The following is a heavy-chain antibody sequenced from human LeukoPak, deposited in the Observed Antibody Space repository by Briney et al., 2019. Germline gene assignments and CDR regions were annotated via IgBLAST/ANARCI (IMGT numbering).Heavy chain of an antibody. V-gene: IGHV4-59*12. CDR1: GGSISSYY. CDR3: ARWHSTYDAFDI. CDR2: IYYSGST. Sequence: SETLSLTCTVSGGSISSYYWSWIRQPPGKGLEWIGYIYYSGSTNYNPSLKSRVTISVDTSKNQFSLKLSSVTAADTAVYYCARWHSTYDAFDIWGQGTMVTVSS. J-gene: IGHJ3*02. D-gene: IGHD5-18*01.